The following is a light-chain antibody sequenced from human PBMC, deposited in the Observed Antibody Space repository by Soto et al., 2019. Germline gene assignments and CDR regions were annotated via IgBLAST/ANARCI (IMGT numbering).Light chain of an antibody. Sequence: MTQSPSTLSASVGDTVTVTCRASQSVSGWLAWYQQKPGQAPRLLIYGASTRATGIPARFSGSGSGTEFTLIISSLQSEDSAVYYCQQYGSSPFTFGQGTRLEIK. CDR2: GAS. CDR3: QQYGSSPFT. J-gene: IGKJ5*01. V-gene: IGKV3-15*01. CDR1: QSVSGW.